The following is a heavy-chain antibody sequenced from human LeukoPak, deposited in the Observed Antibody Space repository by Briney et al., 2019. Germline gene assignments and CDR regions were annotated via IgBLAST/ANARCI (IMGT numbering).Heavy chain of an antibody. CDR1: GFTFSTYS. CDR2: ISGSSRTM. CDR3: ARDLGLYDYGGNIDY. D-gene: IGHD4-23*01. V-gene: IGHV3-48*04. J-gene: IGHJ4*02. Sequence: GGSLRLSCAASGFTFSTYSMNWVCQAPGKGLEWVSYISGSSRTMYYADSVKGRFTISRDNVKKSLYLQMNSLRAEDTAVYYCARDLGLYDYGGNIDYWGQGTLVTVSS.